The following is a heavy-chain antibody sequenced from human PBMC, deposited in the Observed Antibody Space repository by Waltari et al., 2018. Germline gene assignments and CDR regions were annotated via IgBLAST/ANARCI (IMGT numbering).Heavy chain of an antibody. CDR3: AKSGKNGDYGFFDL. V-gene: IGHV3-23*01. J-gene: IGHJ2*01. CDR2: IRGSGGST. Sequence: EVQLLESGGGLVQPGGSLRLSCAASGFTFSSYAMRWVRQAPGKGLEWVSAIRGSGGSTYYADAVKGRFTISRDNSKNTLYLQMNSLRAEDTAVYYCAKSGKNGDYGFFDLWGRGTLVTVSS. D-gene: IGHD4-17*01. CDR1: GFTFSSYA.